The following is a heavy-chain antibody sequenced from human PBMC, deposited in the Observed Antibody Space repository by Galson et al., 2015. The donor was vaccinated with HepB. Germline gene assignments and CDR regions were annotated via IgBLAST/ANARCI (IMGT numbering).Heavy chain of an antibody. J-gene: IGHJ4*02. Sequence: SLRLSCAASGFTFSSYWMHWVRQAPGKGPVWVPRIKHDGSGATYVDSVQGRFTISRDNAKNTVYLQMNSLRAEDTAIYYCVRDGSYRLDHWGQGTLVTVSS. CDR2: IKHDGSGA. CDR1: GFTFSSYW. V-gene: IGHV3-74*03. D-gene: IGHD3-16*02. CDR3: VRDGSYRLDH.